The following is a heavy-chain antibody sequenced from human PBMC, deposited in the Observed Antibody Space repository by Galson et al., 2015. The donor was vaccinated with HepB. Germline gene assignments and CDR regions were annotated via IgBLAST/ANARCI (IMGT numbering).Heavy chain of an antibody. D-gene: IGHD4-17*01. Sequence: SLRLSCAASGFTFSSYGMHWVRQAPGKGLEWVAVIWYDGSNKYYADSVKGRFTISRDNSKNTLYLQMNSLRAEDTAVYYCARDLDGDTHFDYWGQGTLVTVSS. J-gene: IGHJ4*02. CDR2: IWYDGSNK. V-gene: IGHV3-33*01. CDR1: GFTFSSYG. CDR3: ARDLDGDTHFDY.